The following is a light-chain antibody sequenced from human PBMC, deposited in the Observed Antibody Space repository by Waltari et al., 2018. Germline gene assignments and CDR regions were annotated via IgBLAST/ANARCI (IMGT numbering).Light chain of an antibody. V-gene: IGLV2-23*01. CDR2: EGT. Sequence: WYQQHPGKVPKLLIYEGTERPSGVPDRFSGSRSGNAASLTISGLQANDEADYYCCSYVGTTTSWVFGGGTKLTVL. J-gene: IGLJ3*02. CDR3: CSYVGTTTSWV.